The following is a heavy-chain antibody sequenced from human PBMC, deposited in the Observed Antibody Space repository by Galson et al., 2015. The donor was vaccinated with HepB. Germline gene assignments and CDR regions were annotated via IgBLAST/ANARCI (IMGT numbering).Heavy chain of an antibody. CDR2: IWYDGSNK. D-gene: IGHD3-10*01. Sequence: SLRLSCAASGFTFSSYGMHWVRQAPGKGLEWVAVIWYDGSNKYYADSVKGRFTISRDNSKNTLYLQMNSLRAEDTAVYYCAREQARLLWFGESPGYFDYWGQGTLVTVSP. J-gene: IGHJ4*02. V-gene: IGHV3-33*01. CDR3: AREQARLLWFGESPGYFDY. CDR1: GFTFSSYG.